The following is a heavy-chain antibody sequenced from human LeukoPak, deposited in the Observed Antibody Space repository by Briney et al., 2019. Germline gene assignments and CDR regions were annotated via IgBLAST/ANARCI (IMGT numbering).Heavy chain of an antibody. D-gene: IGHD2-21*02. CDR3: AREQTLAYCGGDCYDDAFDI. CDR2: ISSSGSTI. J-gene: IGHJ3*02. Sequence: GGSLRLSCAASGFTFSDYYMSWIRQAPGKGLEWVSYISSSGSTIYYADSVKGRFTISRDNAKNSLYLQMNSLRAEDTAVYYCAREQTLAYCGGDCYDDAFDIWGQGTMVTVSS. V-gene: IGHV3-11*01. CDR1: GFTFSDYY.